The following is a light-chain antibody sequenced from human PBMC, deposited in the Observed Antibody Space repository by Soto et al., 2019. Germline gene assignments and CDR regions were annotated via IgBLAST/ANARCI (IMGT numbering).Light chain of an antibody. CDR3: QNYNWPPFT. J-gene: IGKJ3*01. Sequence: DIQMTQSPSSLSASVGDRVTISCRASQGISNYLAWYQQKPEKAPRLLIYAASSLQSGVSFRFTGSGSGTDFTLTISSLQPEDVATYYCQNYNWPPFTFGPGTKVDLK. V-gene: IGKV1-27*01. CDR2: AAS. CDR1: QGISNY.